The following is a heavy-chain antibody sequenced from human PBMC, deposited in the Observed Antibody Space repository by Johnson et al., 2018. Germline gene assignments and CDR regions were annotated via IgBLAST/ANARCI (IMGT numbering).Heavy chain of an antibody. V-gene: IGHV3-30*03. CDR2: ISYDGSNK. J-gene: IGHJ3*02. CDR3: AICSGGSFYSGYAFDI. Sequence: QVQLVQSGGGVVQPGRSLRLSCAASGFTFSSYGMHWVRQVPGKGLEWVAVISYDGSNKYYADSVRGRFTISRDNSKNTLYLQMNSLRAGETAVYYWAICSGGSFYSGYAFDIWGQGTMVTVSS. D-gene: IGHD2-15*01. CDR1: GFTFSSYG.